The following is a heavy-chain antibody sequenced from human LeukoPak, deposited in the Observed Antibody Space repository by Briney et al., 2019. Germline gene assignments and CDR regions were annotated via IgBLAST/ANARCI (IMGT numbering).Heavy chain of an antibody. J-gene: IGHJ5*02. Sequence: GGSLRLSCAASGFTFDDYAMHWVRRAPGKGLEWVSLISGDGGSTYYADSVKGRFTISRDNSKNSLYLQMNSLRTEDTALYYCAKDLPDGSGSYEFDPWGQGTLVTVSS. CDR1: GFTFDDYA. D-gene: IGHD3-10*01. CDR3: AKDLPDGSGSYEFDP. V-gene: IGHV3-43*02. CDR2: ISGDGGST.